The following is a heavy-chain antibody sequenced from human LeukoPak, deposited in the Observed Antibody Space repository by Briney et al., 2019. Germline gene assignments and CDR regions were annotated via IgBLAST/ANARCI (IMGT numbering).Heavy chain of an antibody. D-gene: IGHD6-13*01. CDR1: GGSFSGYY. CDR2: INHSGST. V-gene: IGHV4-34*01. CDR3: ARGLKRANFKQQRGGYYYYMDV. J-gene: IGHJ6*03. Sequence: SETLSLTCAVYGGSFSGYYWSWIRQPPGKGLEWIGEINHSGSTNYNPSLMSRVTISVDTSKNQFSLKLSSVTAADTAVYYCARGLKRANFKQQRGGYYYYMDVWGKGTTVTVSS.